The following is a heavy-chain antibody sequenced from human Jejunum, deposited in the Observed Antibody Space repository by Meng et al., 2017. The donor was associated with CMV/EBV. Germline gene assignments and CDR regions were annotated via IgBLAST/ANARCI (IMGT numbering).Heavy chain of an antibody. V-gene: IGHV4-59*01. CDR1: GGSITSYS. Sequence: SGGSITSYSVSWIRQPPGKGLEWIGYRYYRETAYYSPSLRSRVTISADTTTNQFSLKLTSVTPADAAVYFCATTLYPKPFLNHFDPWGQGTLVTVSA. J-gene: IGHJ5*02. CDR3: ATTLYPKPFLNHFDP. D-gene: IGHD2/OR15-2a*01. CDR2: RYYRETA.